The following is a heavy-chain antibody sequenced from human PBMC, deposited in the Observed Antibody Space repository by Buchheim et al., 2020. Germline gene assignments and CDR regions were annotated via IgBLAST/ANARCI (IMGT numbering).Heavy chain of an antibody. V-gene: IGHV4-59*01. CDR2: IYYTGST. CDR1: AGSISTYY. J-gene: IGHJ4*02. CDR3: ARDGYNSYFDS. D-gene: IGHD5-24*01. Sequence: QVQLQESGPGLVKPSETLSLTCTVSAGSISTYYWSWIRQPPGKGLEWIGYIYYTGSTSYDPSLKSRVTISVDTSKNQFSLWLSSVTAADTAVYYCARDGYNSYFDSWGQGTL.